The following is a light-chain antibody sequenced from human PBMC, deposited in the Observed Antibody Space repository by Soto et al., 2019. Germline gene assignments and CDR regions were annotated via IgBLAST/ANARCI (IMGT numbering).Light chain of an antibody. CDR2: DVS. CDR3: SSYTSSSTLVV. CDR1: SSDVGGYNY. V-gene: IGLV2-14*01. Sequence: QSALTQPASVSGSLGQSITISCTGTSSDVGGYNYVSWYQQHPGKAPKLMIYDVSNRPSGVSNRFSGSKSGNPASLTISGLQAEDEADYYCSSYTSSSTLVVFGGGTKLTVL. J-gene: IGLJ2*01.